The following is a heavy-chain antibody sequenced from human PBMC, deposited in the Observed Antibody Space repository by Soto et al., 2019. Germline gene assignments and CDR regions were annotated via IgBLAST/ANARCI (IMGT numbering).Heavy chain of an antibody. J-gene: IGHJ4*02. V-gene: IGHV4-4*07. Sequence: KTSETLSLTCTVSGGSISSYYWSWIRQPAGKGLEWIGRIYTSGSTNYNPSLKSRVTMSVDTSKNQFSLKLSSVTAADTAVYYCARGSPRGSGSYQPDYYFDYWGQGTLVTVSS. CDR1: GGSISSYY. CDR3: ARGSPRGSGSYQPDYYFDY. D-gene: IGHD3-10*01. CDR2: IYTSGST.